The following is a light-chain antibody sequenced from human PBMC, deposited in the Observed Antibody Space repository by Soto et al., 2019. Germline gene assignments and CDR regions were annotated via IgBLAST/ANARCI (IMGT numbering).Light chain of an antibody. CDR3: QVWDSSTDPPV. Sequence: SYELTQPPSVSVAPGKTARITCGGNNIGSKSVHWYQQKPGQAPVLVIYYDSDRPSGIPERFSGSNSGNTATLTISRVEAGDEADYYCQVWDSSTDPPVFGGGTKLTVI. CDR2: YDS. J-gene: IGLJ2*01. V-gene: IGLV3-21*04. CDR1: NIGSKS.